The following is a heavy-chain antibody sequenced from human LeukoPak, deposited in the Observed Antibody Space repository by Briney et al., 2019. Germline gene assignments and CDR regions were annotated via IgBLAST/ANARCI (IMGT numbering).Heavy chain of an antibody. D-gene: IGHD2-21*02. J-gene: IGHJ3*02. Sequence: GASVKVSCKASGHTFTSYGISWVRQAPGQGLEWMGWISAYNGNTNYAQKLQGRVTMTTDTSTSTAYMELRSLRSDDTAVYYCATASEHIVVVTATPGAFDIWGQGTMVTVSS. CDR3: ATASEHIVVVTATPGAFDI. V-gene: IGHV1-18*01. CDR1: GHTFTSYG. CDR2: ISAYNGNT.